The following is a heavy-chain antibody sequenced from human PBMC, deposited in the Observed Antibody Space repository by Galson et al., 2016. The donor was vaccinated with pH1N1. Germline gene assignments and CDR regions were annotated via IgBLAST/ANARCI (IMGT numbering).Heavy chain of an antibody. CDR1: GYTFTFTGYF. V-gene: IGHV1-2*06. J-gene: IGHJ6*02. CDR3: ARDVAPPGHYAMDV. Sequence: SVKVSCKASGYTFTFTGYFIHWVRHAPGQGLEFEWMGRINPYSGDTDFAQNIQGRVTMTRDTSIGTAYMEVSRLTSDDTAIYYCARDVAPPGHYAMDVWGQGTTVTVTS. CDR2: INPYSGDT.